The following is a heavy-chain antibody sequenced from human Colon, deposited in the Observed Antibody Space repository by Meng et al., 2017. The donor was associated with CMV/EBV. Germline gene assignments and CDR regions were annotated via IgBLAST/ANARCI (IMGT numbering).Heavy chain of an antibody. Sequence: ASVKVSCKASGYTFTSYGISWVRQAPGQGLEWMGWISAYNGNTNYAQKLQGRVIMTTDTSTSTAYMELRSLRSDDTAVYYCAREEYCSSTSCYPIIDYWGQGTLVTVSS. CDR1: GYTFTSYG. CDR2: ISAYNGNT. CDR3: AREEYCSSTSCYPIIDY. V-gene: IGHV1-18*01. D-gene: IGHD2-2*01. J-gene: IGHJ4*02.